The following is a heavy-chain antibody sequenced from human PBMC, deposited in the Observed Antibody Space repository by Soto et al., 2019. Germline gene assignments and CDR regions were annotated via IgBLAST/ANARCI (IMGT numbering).Heavy chain of an antibody. CDR2: IYYSGST. V-gene: IGHV4-30-4*01. Sequence: PSETLSLTCTVSGGSISSGDYYWSWIRQPPGKGLEWIGYIYYSGSTYYNPSLKSRVTISVDTSKNQFSLKLSSVTAADTAVYYCAREGPRGNYYYGMDVWGQGTTVTVSS. CDR3: AREGPRGNYYYGMDV. J-gene: IGHJ6*02. CDR1: GGSISSGDYY.